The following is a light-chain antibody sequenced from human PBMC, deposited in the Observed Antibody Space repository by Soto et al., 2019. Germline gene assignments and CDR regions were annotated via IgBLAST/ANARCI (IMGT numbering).Light chain of an antibody. J-gene: IGKJ5*01. Sequence: DIQMTQSPSTLSGSVGDRVTITCRASQTISSWLAWYQQKPGKAPKLLIYKASTLKSGVPSRFSGSGSGTEFTLTISSLQPEDFATYYCQHLNTYPITFGPGTRLEI. CDR3: QHLNTYPIT. CDR2: KAS. V-gene: IGKV1-5*03. CDR1: QTISSW.